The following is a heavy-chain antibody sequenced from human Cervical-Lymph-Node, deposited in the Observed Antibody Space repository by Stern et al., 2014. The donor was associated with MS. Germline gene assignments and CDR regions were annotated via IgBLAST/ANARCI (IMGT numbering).Heavy chain of an antibody. CDR1: GYTFTTYW. CDR2: IYPRDSDA. D-gene: IGHD6-13*01. J-gene: IGHJ4*02. Sequence: MQLVQSGAEVKKPGESLKISCKASGYTFTTYWIGWVRQGSGKGLEWIGIIYPRDSDARLSPSFRGQVTISVDKSITTAYLQWSSLKASDTAMYYCARRGPAAEIDFWGQGTLVTVSS. CDR3: ARRGPAAEIDF. V-gene: IGHV5-51*01.